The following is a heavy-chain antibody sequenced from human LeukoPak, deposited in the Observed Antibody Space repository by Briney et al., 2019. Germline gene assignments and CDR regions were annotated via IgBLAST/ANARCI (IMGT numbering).Heavy chain of an antibody. CDR1: GYTFTSYG. CDR2: ISAYNGNT. Sequence: ASVKVSCKASGYTFTSYGISWVRQAPGQGLEWMGWISAYNGNTNYAQKLQGRVTMTTDTSTSTAYMELRSLRSDDTAVYYCARGGRWEGYYDFWSGYYPFDYWGQGTLVTVSS. V-gene: IGHV1-18*01. J-gene: IGHJ4*02. D-gene: IGHD3-3*01. CDR3: ARGGRWEGYYDFWSGYYPFDY.